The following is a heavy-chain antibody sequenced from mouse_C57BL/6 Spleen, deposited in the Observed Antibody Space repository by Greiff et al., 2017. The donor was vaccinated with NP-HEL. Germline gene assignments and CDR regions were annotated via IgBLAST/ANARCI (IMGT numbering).Heavy chain of an antibody. CDR1: GFTFSDYG. J-gene: IGHJ4*01. CDR2: ISSGSSTI. CDR3: ARQEDGYYAMDY. Sequence: EVQLVESGGGLVKPGGSLKLSCAASGFTFSDYGMHWVRQAPEKGLEWVAYISSGSSTIYYADTVKGRFTISRDNAKNTLFLQITSLRSDDTAMYYCARQEDGYYAMDYWGQGTSVTVSS. V-gene: IGHV5-17*01. D-gene: IGHD2-3*01.